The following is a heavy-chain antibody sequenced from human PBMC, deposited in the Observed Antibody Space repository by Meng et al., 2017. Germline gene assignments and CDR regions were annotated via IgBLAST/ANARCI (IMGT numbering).Heavy chain of an antibody. J-gene: IGHJ4*02. D-gene: IGHD3-22*01. CDR3: ARGSYRDDSSGYYLLQDY. CDR1: GGTFSSYT. CDR2: IIPILGIA. V-gene: IGHV1-69*09. Sequence: QVQGVQSGAEVKNAGSSVKVSCEASGGTFSSYTISWVRQAPGQGLEWMGRIIPILGIANYAQKFQGRVTITADKSTSTAYMELSSLRSEDTAVYYCARGSYRDDSSGYYLLQDYWGQGTLVTVSS.